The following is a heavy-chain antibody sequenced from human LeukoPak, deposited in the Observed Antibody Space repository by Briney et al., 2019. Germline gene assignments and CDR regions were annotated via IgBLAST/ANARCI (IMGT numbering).Heavy chain of an antibody. CDR3: AKRSGSGGPFDY. V-gene: IGHV3-23*01. CDR2: ISPGGST. CDR1: GFTFNNYG. Sequence: PGGSLRLSCTASGFTFNNYGMHWVRQAPGRGLEWVSNISPGGSTNYADSVKGRFTISRDNYKNTMYLQMNSLRAEDTAVYYCAKRSGSGGPFDYWGQGILVTVSS. J-gene: IGHJ4*02. D-gene: IGHD3-10*01.